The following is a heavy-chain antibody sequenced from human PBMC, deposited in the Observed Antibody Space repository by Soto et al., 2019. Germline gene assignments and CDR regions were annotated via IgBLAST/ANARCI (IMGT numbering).Heavy chain of an antibody. CDR3: SEGVGDAI. Sequence: EDQLVESGGGLVHPGGSLRLTCAVSGFSFRSDWMNWVRQAPGKGLEWVAHTNQDGSEKYYLDSVKGRFTIFRDNAKNSLYPQMNSLRVEDTAVYYCSEGVGDAIWGQGTLVTVSS. J-gene: IGHJ4*02. D-gene: IGHD1-26*01. CDR1: GFSFRSDW. CDR2: TNQDGSEK. V-gene: IGHV3-7*01.